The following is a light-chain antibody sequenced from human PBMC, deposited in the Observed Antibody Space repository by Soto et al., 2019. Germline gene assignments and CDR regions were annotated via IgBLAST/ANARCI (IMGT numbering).Light chain of an antibody. CDR3: SSYTSRSTRV. CDR1: SSDVGAYDY. V-gene: IGLV2-14*03. CDR2: EVS. J-gene: IGLJ1*01. Sequence: QSVLSQPASVSGSPGQLITISCTGTSSDVGAYDYVSWYQQHPDKAPKLMIYEVSNRPSGVSNRFSGSKSVNTATLTFSGLQAEDEADYYCSSYTSRSTRVFGTGTKVTVL.